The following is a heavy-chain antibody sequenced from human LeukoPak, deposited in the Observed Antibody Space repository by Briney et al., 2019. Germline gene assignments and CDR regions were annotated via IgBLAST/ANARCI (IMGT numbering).Heavy chain of an antibody. D-gene: IGHD2-15*01. CDR2: IYRSGTT. CDR1: GGSISSYY. V-gene: IGHV4-59*08. Sequence: PSETLSLTCTVSGGSISSYYWGWVRQPPGKGLEWIGNIYRSGTTYYNPSLKSRVTISVDTSKNQFSLKLTSVTAADAAVYYCARQDGTRIFDYWGQGTQVTVSS. J-gene: IGHJ4*02. CDR3: ARQDGTRIFDY.